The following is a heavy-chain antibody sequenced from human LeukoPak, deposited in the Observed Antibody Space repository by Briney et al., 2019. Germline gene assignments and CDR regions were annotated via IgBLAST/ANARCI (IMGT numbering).Heavy chain of an antibody. Sequence: GGSLRLSCAASGFTFDDYAMSWVRQAPGKGLEWVSGIDWNGGSTGYVDSVKGRFTISRDNAKNSLYLQMNSLRAEDTAVYYCAGLSRYSVWYWGQGTLVTVSS. CDR1: GFTFDDYA. CDR3: AGLSRYSVWY. V-gene: IGHV3-20*04. CDR2: IDWNGGST. J-gene: IGHJ4*02. D-gene: IGHD1-26*01.